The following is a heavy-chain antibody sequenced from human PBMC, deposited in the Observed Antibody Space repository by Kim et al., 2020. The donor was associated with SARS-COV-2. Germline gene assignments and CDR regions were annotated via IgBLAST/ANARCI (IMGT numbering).Heavy chain of an antibody. D-gene: IGHD5-18*01. V-gene: IGHV4-59*01. Sequence: NSNPSLKSRVTISVDTSKNQFSLKLSSVTAADTAVYYCARERGYSYGFDYWGQGTLVTVSS. J-gene: IGHJ4*02. CDR3: ARERGYSYGFDY.